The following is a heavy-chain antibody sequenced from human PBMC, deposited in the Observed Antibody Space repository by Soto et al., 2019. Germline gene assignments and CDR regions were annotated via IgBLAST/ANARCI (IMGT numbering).Heavy chain of an antibody. J-gene: IGHJ4*02. V-gene: IGHV1-2*02. CDR2: INPKSGGT. CDR3: AGNWNDGDDHFGY. D-gene: IGHD1-1*01. Sequence: ASVKVSCKASGYTFTGYYIHWVRQAPGQGPEWMGWINPKSGGTSYAQKFQGRVTMTRDTSISTVYVDLRRLRSDDTAVYYCAGNWNDGDDHFGYWGQGTRVTVSS. CDR1: GYTFTGYY.